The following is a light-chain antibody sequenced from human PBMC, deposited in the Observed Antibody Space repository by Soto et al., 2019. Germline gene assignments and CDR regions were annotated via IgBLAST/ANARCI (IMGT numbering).Light chain of an antibody. Sequence: QSALTQPASVSGSPGQSITISCTGTSSGVASYNLVSWYQQHPGKAPKVMIYEGSKRPSGVSNRVSGSKSGNTASLTISGLQADDEADYYCCSYAGSSTKDVVFGGGTKLTVL. V-gene: IGLV2-23*01. CDR2: EGS. CDR3: CSYAGSSTKDVV. J-gene: IGLJ2*01. CDR1: SSGVASYNL.